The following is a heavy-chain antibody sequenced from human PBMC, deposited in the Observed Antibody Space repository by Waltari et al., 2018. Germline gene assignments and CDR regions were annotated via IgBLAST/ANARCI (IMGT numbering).Heavy chain of an antibody. Sequence: EVQLVESGGGLVQPGGSLRLSCAASGFTFSSYWMSWVRQAPGKGLGWVANIKQDGSEKYYVDSVKGRFTISRDNAKNSLYLQMNSLRAEDTAVYYCARSRDGYNFDYWGQGTLVTVSS. V-gene: IGHV3-7*01. CDR3: ARSRDGYNFDY. J-gene: IGHJ4*02. D-gene: IGHD5-12*01. CDR1: GFTFSSYW. CDR2: IKQDGSEK.